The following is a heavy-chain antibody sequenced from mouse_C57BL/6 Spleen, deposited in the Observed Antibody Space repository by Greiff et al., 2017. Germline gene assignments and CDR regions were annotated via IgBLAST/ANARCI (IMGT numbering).Heavy chain of an antibody. Sequence: EVMLVESGGDLVKPGGSLKLSCAASGFTFSSYGMSWVRQTPDKRLEWVATISSGGSYTYYPDSVKGRFTISRDNAKNTLYLQMSSLKSEDTAMYYCERQNSNYAMDYWGQGTSVTVSS. CDR1: GFTFSSYG. V-gene: IGHV5-6*02. J-gene: IGHJ4*01. CDR2: ISSGGSYT. CDR3: ERQNSNYAMDY. D-gene: IGHD2-5*01.